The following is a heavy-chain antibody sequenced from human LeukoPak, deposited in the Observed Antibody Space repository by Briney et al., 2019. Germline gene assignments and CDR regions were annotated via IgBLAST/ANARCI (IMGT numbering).Heavy chain of an antibody. Sequence: PGGSLRLSCAASGFTFNSCTMNWVRQAPGKGLEWVSAISDSGGSTYDADSVKGRFTISRDNSKNTLYLQMNSLRAEDTAVYYCAKDTSIGRYCTNGVCSPFDYWGQGTLVTVSS. CDR3: AKDTSIGRYCTNGVCSPFDY. J-gene: IGHJ4*02. D-gene: IGHD2-8*01. CDR1: GFTFNSCT. V-gene: IGHV3-23*01. CDR2: ISDSGGST.